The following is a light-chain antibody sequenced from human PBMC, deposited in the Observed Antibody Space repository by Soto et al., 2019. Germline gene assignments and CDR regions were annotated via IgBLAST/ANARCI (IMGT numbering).Light chain of an antibody. J-gene: IGLJ1*01. CDR3: CSYAGSRTLYV. Sequence: QSALTQPASVSGSPGQSITISCTGTSSDVGSYNLVSWYQQHPGKAPKLMIYEVNKRPSGVSNRFSGSESGNTASLTISGLQAEDEADYYCCSYAGSRTLYVFGTGTKLTVL. CDR1: SSDVGSYNL. CDR2: EVN. V-gene: IGLV2-23*02.